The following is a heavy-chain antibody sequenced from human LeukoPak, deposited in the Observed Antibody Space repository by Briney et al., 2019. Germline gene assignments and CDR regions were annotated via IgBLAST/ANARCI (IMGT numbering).Heavy chain of an antibody. CDR2: ISYDGSNK. J-gene: IGHJ3*01. CDR1: GFTFSSYG. CDR3: AKSYTSMASWGAFDF. V-gene: IGHV3-30*18. D-gene: IGHD3-16*01. Sequence: GGSLRLSCAASGFTFSSYGMHWVRQAPGKGLEWVAVISYDGSNKYYADSVKGRFTISRDNSKNTLYLQMNSLRAEDMALYYCAKSYTSMASWGAFDFWGQGTMVTVSS.